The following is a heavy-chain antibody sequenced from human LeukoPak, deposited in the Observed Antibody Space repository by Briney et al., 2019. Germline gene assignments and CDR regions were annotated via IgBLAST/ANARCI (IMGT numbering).Heavy chain of an antibody. D-gene: IGHD2-2*01. CDR1: GFIFRSHD. CDR3: ARDSTYAFDY. V-gene: IGHV3-33*01. Sequence: QAGGSLRLSCAASGFIFRSHDMHWVRQAPDKGLEWVAVIWYDGSNKYYAESVKGRFTISRDNSKNTLYLQMNSLRGEDTALYYCARDSTYAFDYWGQGTLVTVSS. J-gene: IGHJ4*02. CDR2: IWYDGSNK.